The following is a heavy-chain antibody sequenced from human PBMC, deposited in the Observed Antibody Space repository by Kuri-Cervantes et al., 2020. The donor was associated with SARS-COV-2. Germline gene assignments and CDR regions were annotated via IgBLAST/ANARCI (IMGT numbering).Heavy chain of an antibody. CDR2: VYYDGTT. CDR1: GGSINSYY. J-gene: IGHJ4*02. Sequence: SELLSLTCSVSGGSINSYYWSWIRQAPGKGREWLGHVYYDGTTNYNPSLKRRATISLATSKSQFFLQLDSVTAADTAVYFCARASASFDDWGQGTPVTVSS. CDR3: ARASASFDD. V-gene: IGHV4-59*01.